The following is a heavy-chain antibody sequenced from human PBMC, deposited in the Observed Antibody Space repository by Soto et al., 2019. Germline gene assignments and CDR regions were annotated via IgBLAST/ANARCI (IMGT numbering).Heavy chain of an antibody. V-gene: IGHV1-69*13. CDR1: GGTFSSYA. CDR3: ASLEAANWFAP. CDR2: IIPIFGTA. Sequence: ASVKVSCKASGGTFSSYAISWVRQAPGQGLEWMGGIIPIFGTANYAQKFQGRVTLTADESTSTAYMALSSLRSEDTAVYYCASLEAANWFAPWGQGTLVTVSS. J-gene: IGHJ5*02.